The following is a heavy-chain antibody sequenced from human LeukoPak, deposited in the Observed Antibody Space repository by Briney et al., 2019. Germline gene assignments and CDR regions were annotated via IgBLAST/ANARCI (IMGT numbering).Heavy chain of an antibody. D-gene: IGHD3-22*01. CDR2: ITGSGSST. Sequence: GGSLRLSCAASGFSFSSYAMSWVRQAPEKGLEWVSGITGSGSSTYYADSVKGRFTISRDSSKNTLYLQMNSLRAEDTAVYYCARGDDSSGYYLPYFDYWGQGTLVTVSS. J-gene: IGHJ4*02. CDR1: GFSFSSYA. CDR3: ARGDDSSGYYLPYFDY. V-gene: IGHV3-23*01.